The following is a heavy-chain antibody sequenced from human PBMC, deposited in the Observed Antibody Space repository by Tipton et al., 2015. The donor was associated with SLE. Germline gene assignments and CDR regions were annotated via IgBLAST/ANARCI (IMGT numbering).Heavy chain of an antibody. CDR1: GGSISSGSYY. J-gene: IGHJ2*01. CDR2: IYTSGST. Sequence: TLSLTCTVSGGSISSGSYYWSWIRQPAGKGLEWIGRIYTSGSTNYNPSLKSRVTISVDTSKNQFSLKLSSVTAADTAVYYCARDRRDWYFDLWGRGTLVTVSS. CDR3: ARDRRDWYFDL. V-gene: IGHV4-61*02.